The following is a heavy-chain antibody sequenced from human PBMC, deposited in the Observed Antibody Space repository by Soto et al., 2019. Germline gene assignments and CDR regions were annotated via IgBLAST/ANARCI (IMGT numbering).Heavy chain of an antibody. V-gene: IGHV1-18*04. J-gene: IGHJ6*02. CDR3: ARDPGDIVVVPAAIPIPNYYYYYGMDV. CDR1: GYTFTSYG. D-gene: IGHD2-2*02. CDR2: ISAYNGNT. Sequence: ASVKVSCKASGYTFTSYGISWVRQAPGQGLEWMRWISAYNGNTNYAQKLQGRVTMTTDTSTSTAYMELRSLRSDDTAVYYCARDPGDIVVVPAAIPIPNYYYYYGMDVWGQGTTVTVSS.